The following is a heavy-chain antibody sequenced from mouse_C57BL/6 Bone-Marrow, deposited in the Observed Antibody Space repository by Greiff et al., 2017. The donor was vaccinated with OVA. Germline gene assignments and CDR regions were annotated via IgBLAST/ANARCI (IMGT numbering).Heavy chain of an antibody. Sequence: QVQLQQSGAELVRPGTSVKVSCKASGYAFTNYLIEWVKQRPGQGLEWIGVINPGSGGTNYNEKFKGKATLTADKSSSTAYMQLSSLTSEDSAVYFCARWSTVVARDYWGQGTTLTVSS. CDR2: INPGSGGT. D-gene: IGHD1-1*01. J-gene: IGHJ2*01. CDR3: ARWSTVVARDY. V-gene: IGHV1-54*01. CDR1: GYAFTNYL.